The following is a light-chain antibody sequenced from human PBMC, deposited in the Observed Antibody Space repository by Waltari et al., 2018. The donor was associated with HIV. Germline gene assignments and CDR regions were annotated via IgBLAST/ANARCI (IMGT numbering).Light chain of an antibody. CDR1: SSNIGAGYD. CDR3: QSLRV. J-gene: IGLJ2*01. CDR2: GNT. Sequence: QSVLTRPPSVSGAPGQRVTISCTGSSSNIGAGYDVHWYQQLPGTAPKLLIYGNTNRPSGVPDRFSGSKSGPSASLAITGLQAEDEADYYCQSLRVFGGGTKLTVL. V-gene: IGLV1-40*01.